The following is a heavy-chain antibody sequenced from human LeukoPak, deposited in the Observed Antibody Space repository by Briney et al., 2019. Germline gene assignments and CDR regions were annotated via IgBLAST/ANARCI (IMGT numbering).Heavy chain of an antibody. J-gene: IGHJ4*02. D-gene: IGHD2-15*01. V-gene: IGHV3-48*03. Sequence: GGSLRLSCAASGFTFSSYEMNWVRQAPGKGLEGVSYISSSGSTIYYADSVKGRFTISRDNAKNSLYLQMNSLRAEDTAVYYCARDGDTYSFSFDYWGQGTLVTVSS. CDR3: ARDGDTYSFSFDY. CDR2: ISSSGSTI. CDR1: GFTFSSYE.